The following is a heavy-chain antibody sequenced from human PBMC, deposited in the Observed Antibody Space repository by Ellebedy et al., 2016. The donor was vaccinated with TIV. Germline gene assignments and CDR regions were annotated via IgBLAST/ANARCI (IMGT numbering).Heavy chain of an antibody. CDR1: GYTFTSYA. CDR2: INAGNGNT. D-gene: IGHD2-15*01. V-gene: IGHV1-3*01. CDR3: ARAFLLVVAATDNWFDP. J-gene: IGHJ5*02. Sequence: ASVKVSCKASGYTFTSYAMHWVRQAPGQRLEWMGWINAGNGNTKYSQKFQGRVTITRDTSAGTAYMELSSLGSEDTAVYYCARAFLLVVAATDNWFDPWGQGTLATVSS.